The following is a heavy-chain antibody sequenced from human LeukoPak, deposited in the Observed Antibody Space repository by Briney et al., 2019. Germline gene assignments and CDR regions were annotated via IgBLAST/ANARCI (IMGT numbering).Heavy chain of an antibody. D-gene: IGHD3-10*01. V-gene: IGHV3-7*01. J-gene: IGHJ5*02. CDR3: ARKSSGSYGNNWFDP. CDR2: IKQDGSEK. CDR1: GFTFSRYW. Sequence: GGSLRLSCAASGFTFSRYWMSWVRQAPGKGLEWVANIKQDGSEKYYVGSVKGRFTISRDNAKNSLYLQMNSLRAEDTAVYYCARKSSGSYGNNWFDPWGQGSLVTVSS.